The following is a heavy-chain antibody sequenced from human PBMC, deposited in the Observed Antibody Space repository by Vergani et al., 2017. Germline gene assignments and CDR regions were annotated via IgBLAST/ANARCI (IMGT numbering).Heavy chain of an antibody. CDR2: INPSGGST. V-gene: IGHV1-46*01. CDR1: GYTFTSYY. Sequence: QVQLVQSGAEVKKPGASVKVSCKASGYTFTSYYMHWVRQAPGQGLEWMGIINPSGGSTSYAQKFQGRVTMTRDTSMSTVCMELSSLRSEDTAVYYCARVRSTIFGVVIIRQNWFDPWGQGTLVTVSS. CDR3: ARVRSTIFGVVIIRQNWFDP. J-gene: IGHJ5*02. D-gene: IGHD3-3*01.